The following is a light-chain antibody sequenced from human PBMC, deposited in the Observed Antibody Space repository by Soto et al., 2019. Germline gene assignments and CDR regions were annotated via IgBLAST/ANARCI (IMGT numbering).Light chain of an antibody. V-gene: IGKV3D-15*03. CDR2: QTS. Sequence: EIVMTQSPSTLSVSPWERATLSCMASQVVSINLAWYQQKPVQTPRLPLYQTSLRAACIPARFSASGSGTDFTLLTSDVQPEDFALYYCHQRQSWPRTFGQGTKVDI. CDR3: HQRQSWPRT. CDR1: QVVSIN. J-gene: IGKJ1*01.